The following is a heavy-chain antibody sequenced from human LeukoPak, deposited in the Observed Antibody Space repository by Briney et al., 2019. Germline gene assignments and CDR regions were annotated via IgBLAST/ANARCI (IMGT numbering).Heavy chain of an antibody. V-gene: IGHV4-34*01. CDR3: ARAIAAATK. CDR2: INHSGST. CDR1: GGSFSGYY. D-gene: IGHD6-13*01. Sequence: SETLSLTCAVYGGSFSGYYWSWIRQPPGKGLEWIGEINHSGSTNYNPSLKSRVTISVDTSKNQFSLKLSSVTAADTAVYYYARAIAAATKWGQGTLVTVSS. J-gene: IGHJ4*02.